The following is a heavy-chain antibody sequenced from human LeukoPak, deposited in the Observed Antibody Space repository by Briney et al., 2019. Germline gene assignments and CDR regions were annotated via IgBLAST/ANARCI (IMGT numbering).Heavy chain of an antibody. Sequence: PGGSLRLSCAASGFTFSSYGMHWVRQAPGKGLEWVAFIRYDGSNKYYADSVKGRFTISRDNSKNTLYLQMNSLRAEDTAVYYCARVGRGDHTWGSYSFDYWGQGALVSVSS. J-gene: IGHJ4*02. CDR2: IRYDGSNK. CDR1: GFTFSSYG. D-gene: IGHD3-16*01. CDR3: ARVGRGDHTWGSYSFDY. V-gene: IGHV3-30*02.